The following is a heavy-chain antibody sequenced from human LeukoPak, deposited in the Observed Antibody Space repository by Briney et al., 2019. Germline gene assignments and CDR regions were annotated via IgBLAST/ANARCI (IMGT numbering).Heavy chain of an antibody. Sequence: SGGSLRLSCAASGFTFSSYAMSWVRQAPGQGLQWVASIKQDGSVEYYVDSVKGRFTISRDNAKNSHYLQMNSLRVEDMAVYYCARWADDSGIYYIASWGQGTLVTVSS. CDR1: GFTFSSYA. V-gene: IGHV3-7*01. D-gene: IGHD3-10*01. CDR3: ARWADDSGIYYIAS. J-gene: IGHJ4*02. CDR2: IKQDGSVE.